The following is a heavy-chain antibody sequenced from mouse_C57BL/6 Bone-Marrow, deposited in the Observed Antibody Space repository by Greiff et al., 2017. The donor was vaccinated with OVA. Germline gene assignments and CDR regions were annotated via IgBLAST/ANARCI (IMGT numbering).Heavy chain of an antibody. CDR2: IHPNSGST. CDR1: GYTFTSYW. CDR3: ARRGYDGYSAWFAY. J-gene: IGHJ3*01. D-gene: IGHD2-3*01. V-gene: IGHV1-64*01. Sequence: QVQLQQPGAELVKPGASVKLSCKASGYTFTSYWMHWVKQRPGQGLEWIGMIHPNSGSTNYNEKFKSKATLTVDKSSSTAYMQLSSLTSGDSAVYFCARRGYDGYSAWFAYWGQGTLVTVSA.